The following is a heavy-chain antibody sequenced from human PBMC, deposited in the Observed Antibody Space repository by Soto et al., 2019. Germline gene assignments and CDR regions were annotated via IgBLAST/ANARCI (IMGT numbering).Heavy chain of an antibody. D-gene: IGHD3-10*01. V-gene: IGHV1-69*01. CDR1: GGTFSSYA. Sequence: QVQLVQSGAEVKKPGSSVKVSCKASGGTFSSYAISWVRQAPGQGLDWKGGIIPIFGTANYAQKFKGRVTITADESTCTAYMEMSRRRFEATDVYYCARTEYGCYDYYYGMDVWGQGTTVTVSS. J-gene: IGHJ6*02. CDR2: IIPIFGTA. CDR3: ARTEYGCYDYYYGMDV.